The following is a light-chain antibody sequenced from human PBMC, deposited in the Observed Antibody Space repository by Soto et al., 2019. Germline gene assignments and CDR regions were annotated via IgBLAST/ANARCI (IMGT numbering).Light chain of an antibody. Sequence: QSALTQPASVSGSPGQSITISCTGTSSDVGSYKLVSWYQKHPGKAPKLMISEVSKRPSGISDRFSGSKSGSTASLTISGLQAEDEADYDCCSYAGTSTHTVFGGGTQLTVL. CDR2: EVS. CDR3: CSYAGTSTHTV. V-gene: IGLV2-23*02. J-gene: IGLJ7*01. CDR1: SSDVGSYKL.